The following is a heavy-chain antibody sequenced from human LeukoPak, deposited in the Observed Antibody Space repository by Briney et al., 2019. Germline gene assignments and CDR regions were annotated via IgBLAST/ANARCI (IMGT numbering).Heavy chain of an antibody. J-gene: IGHJ4*02. CDR1: GVSISSSNSY. CDR3: ARDHRGLTGYYGGFDY. V-gene: IGHV4-39*07. Sequence: PSETLSLTCTVSGVSISSSNSYWGWIRQPPGKGLEWIGSIYYSGNTYYNASLKSRVTISVDTSKNQFSLKLSSVTAADSAVYYCARDHRGLTGYYGGFDYWDQGTLVTVSS. CDR2: IYYSGNT. D-gene: IGHD3-9*01.